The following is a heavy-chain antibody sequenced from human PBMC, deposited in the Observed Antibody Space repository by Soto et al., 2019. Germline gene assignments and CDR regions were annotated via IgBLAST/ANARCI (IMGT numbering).Heavy chain of an antibody. V-gene: IGHV1-69*06. J-gene: IGHJ4*02. CDR2: IVPIFDTS. CDR3: ARDRHSGAYSGADY. Sequence: QVQLVQSGAEVKKPGSSVKVSCKASGNTFSTYAISWVRQAPGQGLEWMGGIVPIFDTSTYAQKFQGRITITADKSSTTSYMELSSLTSEDTGFYYCARDRHSGAYSGADYWGQGTLVTVSS. CDR1: GNTFSTYA. D-gene: IGHD1-26*01.